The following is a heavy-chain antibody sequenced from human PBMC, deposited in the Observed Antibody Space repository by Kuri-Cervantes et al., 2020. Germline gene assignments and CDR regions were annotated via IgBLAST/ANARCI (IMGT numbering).Heavy chain of an antibody. V-gene: IGHV3-74*01. CDR3: AREAGRLRAFDI. J-gene: IGHJ3*02. CDR1: GFTFSSYW. Sequence: GESLKIPCAASGFTFSSYWMHWVRQAPGKGLVWVSRINSDGSSISYADSVKGRFTISRDNAKNSLYLQMSSLRGEDTAVYYCAREAGRLRAFDIWGQGTMVTVSS. CDR2: INSDGSSI.